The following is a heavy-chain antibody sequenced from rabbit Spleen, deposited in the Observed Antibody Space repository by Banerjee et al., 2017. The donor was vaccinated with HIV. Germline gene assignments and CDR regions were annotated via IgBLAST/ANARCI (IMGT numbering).Heavy chain of an antibody. Sequence: EESGGDLVKPGASLTLTCTASGVSFSDDSYMCWVRQAPGKGLEWIACIDAGSSGFTYFASWAKGRFTISKTSSTTVTLQMTSLTAADTATYFCARDTSSSFSSYGMDLWGPGTLVTVS. CDR1: GVSFSDDSY. CDR3: ARDTSSSFSSYGMDL. J-gene: IGHJ6*01. CDR2: IDAGSSGFT. V-gene: IGHV1S40*01. D-gene: IGHD1-1*01.